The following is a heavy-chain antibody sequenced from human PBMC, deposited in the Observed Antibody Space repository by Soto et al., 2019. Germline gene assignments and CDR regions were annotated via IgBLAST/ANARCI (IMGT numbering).Heavy chain of an antibody. V-gene: IGHV3-30*18. Sequence: QVQLVESGGGVVQPGRSLRLSCAASGFIFSDYGMHWVRQAPGKGLEWVTLMSYDGSKEYYADSVKGRFTISRDNSKNTLYLQMNSLSAEDSAVYYCAKDGRTAAFDYWGQGTLVIVYS. J-gene: IGHJ4*02. CDR1: GFIFSDYG. CDR2: MSYDGSKE. CDR3: AKDGRTAAFDY. D-gene: IGHD6-13*01.